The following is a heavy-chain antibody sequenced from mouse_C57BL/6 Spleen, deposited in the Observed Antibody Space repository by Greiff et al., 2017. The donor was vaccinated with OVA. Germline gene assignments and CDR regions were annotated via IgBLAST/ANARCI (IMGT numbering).Heavy chain of an antibody. D-gene: IGHD1-1*01. J-gene: IGHJ2*01. V-gene: IGHV1-76*01. CDR3: ARRGLTVYYFDY. CDR2: IYPGSGNT. Sequence: QVQLQQSGAELVRPGASVKLSCKASGYTFTDYYINWVKQRPGQGLEWIARIYPGSGNTYYNEKFKGKATLTAEKSSSTAYMQLSSLTSEDSAVYFCARRGLTVYYFDYWGQGTTLTVSS. CDR1: GYTFTDYY.